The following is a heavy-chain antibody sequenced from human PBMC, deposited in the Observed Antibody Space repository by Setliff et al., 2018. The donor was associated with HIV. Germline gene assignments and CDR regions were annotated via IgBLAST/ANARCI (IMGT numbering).Heavy chain of an antibody. V-gene: IGHV4-31*03. CDR1: GGSISSGGYY. Sequence: SETLSLTCTVSGGSISSGGYYWSWIRQHPGKGLEWIGYIYYSGSTYYNPSLKSRVTISADTSNNQFSLRLTSMTAADTAVYYCAKTSVGATGLYAFDIWGRGTMVTVSS. D-gene: IGHD1-26*01. CDR2: IYYSGST. CDR3: AKTSVGATGLYAFDI. J-gene: IGHJ3*02.